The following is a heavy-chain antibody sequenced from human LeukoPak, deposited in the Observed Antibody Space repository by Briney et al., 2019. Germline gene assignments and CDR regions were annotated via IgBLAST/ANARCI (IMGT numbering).Heavy chain of an antibody. CDR1: GFTFSSYA. V-gene: IGHV3-23*01. D-gene: IGHD4-11*01. J-gene: IGHJ4*02. CDR3: ATSSLQYDY. Sequence: PGGSLRLSCAASGFTFSSYAMSWVRQAPGKGLEWVSAISGSGGSTYYADSVRGRFTISRDNSKNTLYLRMNSLRAEDTAVYYCATSSLQYDYWGQGTLVTVSS. CDR2: ISGSGGST.